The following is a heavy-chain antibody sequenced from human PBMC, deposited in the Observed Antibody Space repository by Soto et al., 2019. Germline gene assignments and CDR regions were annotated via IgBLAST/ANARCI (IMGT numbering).Heavy chain of an antibody. D-gene: IGHD6-19*01. CDR2: IYYSGST. Sequence: SETLSLTCTVSGGSISSGGYYWSWIRQHPGKGLEWIGYIYYSGSTYYNPSLKSRVTISVDTSKNQFSLKLSSVTAADTAVYYCARDEGQAGYGMDVWGQGTTVTSP. CDR3: ARDEGQAGYGMDV. CDR1: GGSISSGGYY. V-gene: IGHV4-31*03. J-gene: IGHJ6*02.